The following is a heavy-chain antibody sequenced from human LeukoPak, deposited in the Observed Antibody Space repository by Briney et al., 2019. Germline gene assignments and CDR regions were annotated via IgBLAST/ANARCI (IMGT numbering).Heavy chain of an antibody. CDR2: INPSGGST. J-gene: IGHJ4*02. Sequence: ASVKVSCKASGYTFTSYYMHWVRQAPGQGLEWMGIINPSGGSTSYAQKFQGRVTMTRDTSTSTVYMELSSLRSEDTAVYYCARAFYGDYVESSFDYWGQGTLVTVSS. CDR1: GYTFTSYY. CDR3: ARAFYGDYVESSFDY. V-gene: IGHV1-46*01. D-gene: IGHD4-17*01.